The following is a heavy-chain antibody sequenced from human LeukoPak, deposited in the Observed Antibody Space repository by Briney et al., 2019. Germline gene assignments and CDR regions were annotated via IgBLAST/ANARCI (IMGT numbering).Heavy chain of an antibody. CDR3: ARSGYDYYYYYGMDV. V-gene: IGHV3-21*01. J-gene: IGHJ6*02. CDR1: GFTFSSYS. Sequence: GGSLRLSCAASGFTFSSYSMNWVRQAPGKGLEWVSSISSSSSYIYYADSVKGRFTISRDNAKNSLYLQMNSLRAEDTAVYYRARSGYDYYYYYGMDVWGQGTTVTASS. D-gene: IGHD5-18*01. CDR2: ISSSSSYI.